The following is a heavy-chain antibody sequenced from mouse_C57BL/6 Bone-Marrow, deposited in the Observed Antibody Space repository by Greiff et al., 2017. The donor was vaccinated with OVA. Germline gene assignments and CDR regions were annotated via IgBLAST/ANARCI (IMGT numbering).Heavy chain of an antibody. CDR1: GYTFTDYN. V-gene: IGHV1-18*01. CDR2: INPNNGGT. D-gene: IGHD2-4*01. J-gene: IGHJ2*01. Sequence: EVQLQQSGPELVRPGASVKIPCKASGYTFTDYNMDWVKQSHGKSLEWIGDINPNNGGTIYNQKFKGKATLTVDKSSSTAYMELRSLTSEDTAVYYCARYDYDGRNFDYWGQGTTLTVSS. CDR3: ARYDYDGRNFDY.